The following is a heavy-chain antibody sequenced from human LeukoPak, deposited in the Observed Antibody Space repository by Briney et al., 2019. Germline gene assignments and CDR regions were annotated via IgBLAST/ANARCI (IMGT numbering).Heavy chain of an antibody. J-gene: IGHJ4*02. V-gene: IGHV3-9*01. CDR2: ISWNSGSI. D-gene: IGHD6-13*01. Sequence: PGGSLRLSCAASGFTFDDYAMHWVRQAPGKGLEWVSGISWNSGSIGYADSVKGRFTISRDNAKNSLYLQMNSLRAEDTALYYCAKDYASSIAAAGALDYWGQGTLVTVSS. CDR3: AKDYASSIAAAGALDY. CDR1: GFTFDDYA.